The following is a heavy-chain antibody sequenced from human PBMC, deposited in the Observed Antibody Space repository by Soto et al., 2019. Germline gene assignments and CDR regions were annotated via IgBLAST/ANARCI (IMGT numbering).Heavy chain of an antibody. CDR3: PRRKGIAVAPDAFDI. CDR2: IRSKANSYAT. CDR1: GFTFSGSA. Sequence: GGSLRLSCAASGFTFSGSAMHWVRQASGKGLEWVGRIRSKANSYATAYAASVKGRFTISRDDSKNTAYLQMNSLKTEDTAVYYCPRRKGIAVAPDAFDIWGQGTMVTVS. V-gene: IGHV3-73*01. J-gene: IGHJ3*02. D-gene: IGHD6-19*01.